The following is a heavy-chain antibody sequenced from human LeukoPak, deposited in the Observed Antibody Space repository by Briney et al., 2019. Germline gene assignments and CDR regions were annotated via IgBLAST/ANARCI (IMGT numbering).Heavy chain of an antibody. CDR3: ARVRDGY. V-gene: IGHV1-3*01. CDR1: GYTFTTHA. Sequence: GASVTVSFTASGYTFTTHAIHWVRQAPGQRREWMGWTNVANGKTKYSQKFQGRVTITRDTSANTAYMELSSLTSEDTAVYYCARVRDGYWGQGTLVTVSS. CDR2: TNVANGKT. J-gene: IGHJ4*02.